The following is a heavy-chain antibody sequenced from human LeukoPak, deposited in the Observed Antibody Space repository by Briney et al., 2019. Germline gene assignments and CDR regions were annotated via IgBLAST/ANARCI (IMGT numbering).Heavy chain of an antibody. J-gene: IGHJ3*02. V-gene: IGHV4-59*12. CDR2: IYYSGST. D-gene: IGHD3-3*01. Sequence: SETLSLTCTVSGWSISSYYWSWIRQPPGKGLEWIGYIYYSGSTNYNPSLKSRVTISVDTSKNQFSLKLSSVTAADTAVYYCASYDFWSGWNAFDIWGQGTMVTVSS. CDR3: ASYDFWSGWNAFDI. CDR1: GWSISSYY.